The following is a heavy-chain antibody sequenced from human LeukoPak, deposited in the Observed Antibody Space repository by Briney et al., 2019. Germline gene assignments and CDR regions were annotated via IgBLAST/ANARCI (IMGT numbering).Heavy chain of an antibody. CDR2: VYYNGDI. CDR3: ATTWYYDSRGYLFDD. D-gene: IGHD3-22*01. CDR1: GVPISTYY. J-gene: IGHJ4*01. Sequence: SETLSLTCSVSGVPISTYYWSWLRQSPGKGLEWIAYVYYNGDIMYNPSLKSRVTISLDMSKNQFSLSMTSVTAADTAVYFCATTWYYDSRGYLFDDWGHGTLVTVSS. V-gene: IGHV4-59*01.